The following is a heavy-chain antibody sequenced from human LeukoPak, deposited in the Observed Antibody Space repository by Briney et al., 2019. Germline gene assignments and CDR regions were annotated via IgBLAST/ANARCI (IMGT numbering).Heavy chain of an antibody. V-gene: IGHV4-61*02. D-gene: IGHD3-22*01. J-gene: IGHJ3*02. CDR3: AREWVYYDSSGYYYPNAFDI. CDR1: GGSISSGSYY. Sequence: SQTLSLTCTVSGGSISSGSYYWSWIRQPAGKGLEWIGRIYTSGSTNYNPSLKSRVTMSVDTSKNQFSLKLSSVTAADTAVYYCAREWVYYDSSGYYYPNAFDIWGQGTMVTVSS. CDR2: IYTSGST.